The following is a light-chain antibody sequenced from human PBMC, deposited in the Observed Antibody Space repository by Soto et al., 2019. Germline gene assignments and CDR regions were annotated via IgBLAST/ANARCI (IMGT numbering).Light chain of an antibody. CDR1: QTINRW. CDR3: LQYNVYPLT. J-gene: IGKJ4*01. V-gene: IGKV1-5*03. CDR2: KAS. Sequence: DIQMTQSPSTLSASVGDRVTITCRASQTINRWLAWYQQRPGKAPNLLIHKASTLVAGVPSRFSGSASGTEFTLTISSLQPDDFAAYFCLQYNVYPLTFGGGTKVEIK.